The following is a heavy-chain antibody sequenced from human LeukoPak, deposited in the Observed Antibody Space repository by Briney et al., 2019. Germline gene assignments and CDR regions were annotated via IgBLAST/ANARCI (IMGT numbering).Heavy chain of an antibody. D-gene: IGHD2-2*01. CDR3: ARDSPEEDIVVVPAAPDY. Sequence: ASVKVSCKSSGYTFTSYDINWVRQATGQGLEWMGWMNPNSGNTGYAQKFQGRVTMTRNTSISTAYMELSRLRSDDTAVYYCARDSPEEDIVVVPAAPDYWGQGTLVTVSS. CDR1: GYTFTSYD. CDR2: MNPNSGNT. J-gene: IGHJ4*02. V-gene: IGHV1-8*01.